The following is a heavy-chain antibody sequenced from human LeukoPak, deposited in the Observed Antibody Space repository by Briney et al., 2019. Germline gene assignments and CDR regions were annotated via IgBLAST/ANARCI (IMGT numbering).Heavy chain of an antibody. CDR3: ARRELLSTPDAFDI. V-gene: IGHV4-59*05. CDR1: GDSISSYY. J-gene: IGHJ3*02. CDR2: IYYSGST. Sequence: PSETLSLTCTVSGDSISSYYWSWIRQPPGKGLEWIGSIYYSGSTYYNPSLKSRVTISVDTSKNQFSLKVSSVTAADTAVYYCARRELLSTPDAFDIWGQGTMVTVSS. D-gene: IGHD3-10*01.